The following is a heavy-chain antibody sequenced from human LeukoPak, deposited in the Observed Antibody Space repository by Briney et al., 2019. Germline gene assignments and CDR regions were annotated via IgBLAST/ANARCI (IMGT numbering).Heavy chain of an antibody. Sequence: GGSLRLSCAASGFSFSSYWMNWVRHAPGKGLVWVSRISSDGSSTNYADSVKGRFTISRDNAKNTLYLQMNSLRVEDTAVYYCARGRPHGSDYWGQGTLVTVSS. CDR2: ISSDGSST. D-gene: IGHD2-15*01. J-gene: IGHJ4*02. CDR3: ARGRPHGSDY. V-gene: IGHV3-74*01. CDR1: GFSFSSYW.